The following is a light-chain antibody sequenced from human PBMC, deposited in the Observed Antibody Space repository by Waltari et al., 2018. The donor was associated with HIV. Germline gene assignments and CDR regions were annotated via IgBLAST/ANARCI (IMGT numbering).Light chain of an antibody. CDR3: NSYAGSNNWV. V-gene: IGLV2-8*01. CDR1: SSDVGGSKY. Sequence: QSALTQPPSASGSPGQSVTISCTGTSSDVGGSKYVSWYQQLPGKAPKLMIYEVNKRPSGVPDRFSGSKSANTASLTVSGLQADDEADYYCNSYAGSNNWVFGGGTKLTVL. CDR2: EVN. J-gene: IGLJ3*02.